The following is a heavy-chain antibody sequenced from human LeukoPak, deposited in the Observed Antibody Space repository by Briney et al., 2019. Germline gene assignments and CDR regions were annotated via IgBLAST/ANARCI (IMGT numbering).Heavy chain of an antibody. Sequence: GGSLRLSCAASGFTFSDYYMSWIRRAPGKGLEWVSYISSSGSTIYYADSVKGRFTISRDNAKNSLYLQMNSLRAEDTAVYYCARDIFYDSSDYYYMDVWGKGTTVTVSS. D-gene: IGHD3-22*01. CDR2: ISSSGSTI. CDR1: GFTFSDYY. J-gene: IGHJ6*03. V-gene: IGHV3-11*04. CDR3: ARDIFYDSSDYYYMDV.